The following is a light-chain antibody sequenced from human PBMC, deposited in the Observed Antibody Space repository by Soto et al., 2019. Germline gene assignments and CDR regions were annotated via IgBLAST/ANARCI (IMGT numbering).Light chain of an antibody. CDR3: CSYAGSSTYV. CDR1: SSDVGTYNL. CDR2: EVS. J-gene: IGLJ1*01. Sequence: QSALTQPASVSGSPGQSITISCTGTSSDVGTYNLVSWYQHHPGKAPKVMIYEVSKRPSGVSNRFSGSKSGNTASLTISGLQAEDEADYYCCSYAGSSTYVFGTGTKGTVL. V-gene: IGLV2-23*02.